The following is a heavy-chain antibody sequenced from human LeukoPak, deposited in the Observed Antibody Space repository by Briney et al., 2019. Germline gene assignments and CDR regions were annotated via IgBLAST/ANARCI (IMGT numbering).Heavy chain of an antibody. J-gene: IGHJ4*02. CDR3: ARADGYHSPFDY. V-gene: IGHV3-11*05. Sequence: GGSLRLSCAASGFTFSDYYMSWIRQAPGKGLEWVSYISSSSSYTNYADSVKGRFTISRDNAKNSLYLQMNSLRAEDTAVYYCARADGYHSPFDYWGQGTLVTVSS. CDR2: ISSSSSYT. CDR1: GFTFSDYY. D-gene: IGHD5-24*01.